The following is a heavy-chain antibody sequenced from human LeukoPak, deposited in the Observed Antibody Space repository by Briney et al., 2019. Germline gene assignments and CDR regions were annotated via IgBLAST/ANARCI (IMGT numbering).Heavy chain of an antibody. CDR1: GFTFSSSE. V-gene: IGHV3-23*01. D-gene: IGHD5-24*01. Sequence: GSLRLSCAASGFTFSSSELSWVRQAPGKGLEWVPAIAVGGGTTYADSVVGRFIISRDNSKNTLYLQMSSLRAEDTAIYYCAKTIPYWYFDLWGRGTLVTVSS. CDR2: IAVGGGTT. J-gene: IGHJ2*01. CDR3: AKTIPYWYFDL.